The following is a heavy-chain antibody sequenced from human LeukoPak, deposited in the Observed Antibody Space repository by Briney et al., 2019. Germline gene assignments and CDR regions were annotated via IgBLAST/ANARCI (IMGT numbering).Heavy chain of an antibody. Sequence: PGGSLRLSCEASGFSFSSYSMNWVRQAPGKGLEWVSSISSSSSYIYYADSVKGRFTISRDNSKNTLYLQMNSLRAEDTAVYYWARGDALAGTLDYWGQGTLVTVSS. D-gene: IGHD6-19*01. J-gene: IGHJ4*02. CDR1: GFSFSSYS. CDR2: ISSSSSYI. V-gene: IGHV3-21*01. CDR3: ARGDALAGTLDY.